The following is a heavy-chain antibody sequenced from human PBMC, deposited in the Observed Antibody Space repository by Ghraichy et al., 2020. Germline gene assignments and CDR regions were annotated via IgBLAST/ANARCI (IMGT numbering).Heavy chain of an antibody. J-gene: IGHJ4*02. Sequence: GEYLNISCAASGFAFSVFGIHWVRQAPGKGLEWVAAISEDGNDKYYLDSVKGRFIISRDNSKNTLYLQMSSLRVEDTALYYCAKVHLEYCTGGSCHYFDQWGQGILVSVSA. D-gene: IGHD2-15*01. CDR2: ISEDGNDK. CDR3: AKVHLEYCTGGSCHYFDQ. CDR1: GFAFSVFG. V-gene: IGHV3-30*18.